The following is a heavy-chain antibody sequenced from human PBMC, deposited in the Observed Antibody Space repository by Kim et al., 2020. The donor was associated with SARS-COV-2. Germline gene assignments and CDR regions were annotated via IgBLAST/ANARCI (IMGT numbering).Heavy chain of an antibody. D-gene: IGHD2-21*02. CDR2: IYPGDSDT. CDR3: ARGGLYCGGDCYSSHWFDP. Sequence: GASLKISCKGSGYSFTSYWIGWVRQMPGKGLEWMGIIYPGDSDTRYSPSFQGQVTISADKSISTAYLQWSSLKASDTAMYYCARGGLYCGGDCYSSHWFDPWGQGTLVTVSS. J-gene: IGHJ5*02. CDR1: GYSFTSYW. V-gene: IGHV5-51*01.